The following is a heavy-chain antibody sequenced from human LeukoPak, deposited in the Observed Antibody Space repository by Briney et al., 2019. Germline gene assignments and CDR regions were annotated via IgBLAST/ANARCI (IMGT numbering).Heavy chain of an antibody. V-gene: IGHV1-69*04. CDR2: IIPILGIA. CDR1: GGTFGSYA. J-gene: IGHJ4*02. CDR3: ASPAPYYYGSGSIGY. Sequence: SVKVSCKASGGTFGSYAISWVRQAPGQGLEWVGRIIPILGIANYAQKFQGRVTITADKSTSTAYMELSSLRSEDTAVYYCASPAPYYYGSGSIGYWGQGTLVTVSS. D-gene: IGHD3-10*01.